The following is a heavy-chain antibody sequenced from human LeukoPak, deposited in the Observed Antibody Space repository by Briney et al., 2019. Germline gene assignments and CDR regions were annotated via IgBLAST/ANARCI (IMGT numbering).Heavy chain of an antibody. V-gene: IGHV1-24*01. CDR2: FDPEDGET. CDR1: GYTLTELS. J-gene: IGHJ6*02. D-gene: IGHD5-24*01. CDR3: ARVDGALGHVYYYYGMDV. Sequence: ASVKVSCKVSGYTLTELSMHWVRQAPGKGLEWMGGFDPEDGETIYAQKFQGRVTMTEDTSTDTAYMELSSLRSEDTAVYYCARVDGALGHVYYYYGMDVWGQGTTVTVSS.